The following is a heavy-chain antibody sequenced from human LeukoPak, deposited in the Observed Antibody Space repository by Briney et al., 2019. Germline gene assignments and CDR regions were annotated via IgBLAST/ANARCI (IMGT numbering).Heavy chain of an antibody. CDR2: TYYRSKWYN. D-gene: IGHD3-22*01. CDR3: ARSPYDSSGYLNPFDY. J-gene: IGHJ4*02. V-gene: IGHV6-1*01. Sequence: SQTLSLTCAISGDSVSSNSAAWNWIRQSPSRGLEWQGRTYYRSKWYNDYAISVKSRITINPDTSKNQFSLQLNSVTPEDTAVYYCARSPYDSSGYLNPFDYWGQGTLVTVSS. CDR1: GDSVSSNSAA.